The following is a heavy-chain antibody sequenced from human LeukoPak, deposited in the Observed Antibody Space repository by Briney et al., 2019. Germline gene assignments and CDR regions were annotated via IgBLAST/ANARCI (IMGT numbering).Heavy chain of an antibody. CDR3: AREYYDILNWVSWFDP. D-gene: IGHD3-9*01. CDR2: IYYSGST. V-gene: IGHV4-59*01. J-gene: IGHJ5*02. Sequence: SETLSLTCTVSGGSISSYYWSWIRQPPGKGLEWIGYIYYSGSTNYNPSPKSRVTISVDTSKNQFSLKLSSVTAADTAVYYCAREYYDILNWVSWFDPWGRGTLVTVSS. CDR1: GGSISSYY.